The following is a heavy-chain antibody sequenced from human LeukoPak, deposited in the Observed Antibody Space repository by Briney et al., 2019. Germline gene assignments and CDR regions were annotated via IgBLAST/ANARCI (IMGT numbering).Heavy chain of an antibody. D-gene: IGHD1-26*01. CDR1: GFTFSSYA. Sequence: GGSLRLSCAASGFTFSSYAMHWVRQAPGKGLEWVAVISYDGSNKYYADSVKGRFTISRDNAKNSLYLQMNSLRAEDTAVYYCARERALYRIPAYWGQGTLVTVSS. V-gene: IGHV3-30-3*01. CDR2: ISYDGSNK. J-gene: IGHJ4*02. CDR3: ARERALYRIPAY.